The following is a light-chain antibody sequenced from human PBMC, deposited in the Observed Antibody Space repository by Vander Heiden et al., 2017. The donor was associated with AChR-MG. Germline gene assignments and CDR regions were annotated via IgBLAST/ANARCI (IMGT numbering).Light chain of an antibody. CDR2: DAS. V-gene: IGKV3-11*01. J-gene: IGKJ5*01. CDR1: QSVSNS. Sequence: ELVLTQSPATLSLSPGERATLSCRASQSVSNSLAWYQQKPGQAPRLLIYDASNRATGTPARFSGSGFGTDFTLAISSLEPEDFAVDYCQQRTSRITFGQGTRLEIK. CDR3: QQRTSRIT.